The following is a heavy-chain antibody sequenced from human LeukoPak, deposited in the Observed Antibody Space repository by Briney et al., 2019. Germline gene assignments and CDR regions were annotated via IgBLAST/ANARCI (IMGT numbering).Heavy chain of an antibody. CDR3: EREWTAGPLNWFDP. J-gene: IGHJ5*02. D-gene: IGHD6-19*01. CDR2: IYTSGST. V-gene: IGHV4-61*09. Sequence: SETLSLTCTVSGGSISSGGYYWSWIRQPAGKGLEWIGHIYTSGSTNYNPSLKSRVTISVDTSKNQFSLKLSSVAAADTAVYYCEREWTAGPLNWFDPWGQGTLVTVSS. CDR1: GGSISSGGYY.